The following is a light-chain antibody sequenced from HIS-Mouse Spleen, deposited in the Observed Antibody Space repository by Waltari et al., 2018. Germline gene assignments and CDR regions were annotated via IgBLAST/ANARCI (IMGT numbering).Light chain of an antibody. CDR2: EDS. V-gene: IGLV3-10*01. Sequence: SYELTQPPSVSVSPGQTARITCSGDALPKKYAYWYQQKSGQAPVLVIYEDSKRPAGNPERCSGSSSGTMATLTSSGAQVEDEADYYCYSTDSSGNHRVFGGGTKLSVL. CDR1: ALPKKY. CDR3: YSTDSSGNHRV. J-gene: IGLJ2*01.